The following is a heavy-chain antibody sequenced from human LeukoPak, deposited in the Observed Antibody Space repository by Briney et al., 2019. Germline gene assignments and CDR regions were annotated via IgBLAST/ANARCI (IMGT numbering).Heavy chain of an antibody. D-gene: IGHD6-13*01. CDR1: GGSISSSSYY. V-gene: IGHV4-39*01. CDR3: ARLRYSSSWPYFDY. CDR2: IYYSGST. J-gene: IGHJ4*02. Sequence: SETLSLTCTVSGGSISSSSYYWGWIRQPPGKGLEWIGSIYYSGSTYYNPSLKSRVTISVDTSKNQFSLKLSSVTAADTAVYYCARLRYSSSWPYFDYWGQGTLVTVSS.